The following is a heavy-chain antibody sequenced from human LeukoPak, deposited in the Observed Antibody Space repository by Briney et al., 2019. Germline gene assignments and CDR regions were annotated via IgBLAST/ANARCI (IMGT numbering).Heavy chain of an antibody. CDR1: GYTFTDYY. CDR3: ARGTDYYDSSGYYPDY. D-gene: IGHD3-22*01. CDR2: INPNSGGT. J-gene: IGHJ4*02. Sequence: GASVKVSCKASGYTFTDYYMHWVRQAPGQGLEWMGWINPNSGGTNYAQKFQGRVTMTMDTSISTAYMDLSRLRSDDTAVYYCARGTDYYDSSGYYPDYRGQGTQVTVSS. V-gene: IGHV1-2*02.